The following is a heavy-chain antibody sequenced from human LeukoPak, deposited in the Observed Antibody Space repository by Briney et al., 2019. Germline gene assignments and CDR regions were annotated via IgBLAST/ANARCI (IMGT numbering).Heavy chain of an antibody. Sequence: ASVKVSCKASGFAFNKYGFSWVRQAPGQGPEWLGWISAYDGRTNYAQNLQGRLTLTTYTSTTTAYMELRSLTSDDTAVYYCARDPSNTVGRNIYFDYWGQGTLVTVSS. CDR1: GFAFNKYG. CDR2: ISAYDGRT. J-gene: IGHJ4*02. V-gene: IGHV1-18*01. CDR3: ARDPSNTVGRNIYFDY. D-gene: IGHD1-14*01.